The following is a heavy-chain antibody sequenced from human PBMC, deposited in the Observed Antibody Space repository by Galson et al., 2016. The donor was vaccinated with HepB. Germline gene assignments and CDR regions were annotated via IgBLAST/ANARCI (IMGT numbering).Heavy chain of an antibody. D-gene: IGHD6-6*01. J-gene: IGHJ5*02. V-gene: IGHV1-8*01. CDR1: GNTFTFYD. Sequence: SVKVSCKASGNTFTFYDINWVRQATGQGLEWMGWMKPNSGNTGYAQKFQGRVTMTRNTSISTAYMELGSLRSEDTAVYYCARGHSSSVGFDPWGQGTLVTVSS. CDR3: ARGHSSSVGFDP. CDR2: MKPNSGNT.